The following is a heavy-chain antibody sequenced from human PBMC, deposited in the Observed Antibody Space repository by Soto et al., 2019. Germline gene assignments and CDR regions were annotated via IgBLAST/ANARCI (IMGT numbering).Heavy chain of an antibody. V-gene: IGHV1-46*01. CDR2: TNPRDGST. D-gene: IGHD3-10*02. Sequence: VASVKVSCKASGYSLTGYYMHWVRRAPGQGLEWMGITNPRDGSTNYAQKFQGRVTMTSDTSTSTVYMEMSSLRSDDTAIYYCARSYVTSRPIDFWGQGTLVTVSS. J-gene: IGHJ4*02. CDR3: ARSYVTSRPIDF. CDR1: GYSLTGYY.